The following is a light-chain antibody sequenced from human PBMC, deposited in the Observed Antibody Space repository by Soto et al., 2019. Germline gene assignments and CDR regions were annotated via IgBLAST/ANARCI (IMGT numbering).Light chain of an antibody. V-gene: IGKV3-15*01. J-gene: IGKJ1*01. Sequence: EIGLTQSPATLSVSPGGRSTLSCRASQDVRAGLAWYQQKPGQPPRLLIHGASTRAPGIPARFSGSGSGTEFTLTISSLLSEDIGAYFCQQYDVWPETFGQGT. CDR2: GAS. CDR1: QDVRAG. CDR3: QQYDVWPET.